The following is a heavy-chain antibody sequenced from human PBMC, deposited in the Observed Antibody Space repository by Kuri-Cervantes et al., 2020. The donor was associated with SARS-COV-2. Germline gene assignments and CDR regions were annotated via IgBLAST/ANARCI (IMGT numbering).Heavy chain of an antibody. V-gene: IGHV2-70*09. CDR2: IDWNDDK. CDR1: GFSLSTSGVG. D-gene: IGHD1-26*01. CDR3: VRIRAATARVDY. J-gene: IGHJ4*02. Sequence: SGPTLVKPTQTLTLTCPFSGFSLSTSGVGVGWIRQPPGKALEWLALIDWNDDKYYKTSLSTRLSISKDSSKDQVVLTMTNMDTVDTGTYYCVRIRAATARVDYWGQGTLVTVSS.